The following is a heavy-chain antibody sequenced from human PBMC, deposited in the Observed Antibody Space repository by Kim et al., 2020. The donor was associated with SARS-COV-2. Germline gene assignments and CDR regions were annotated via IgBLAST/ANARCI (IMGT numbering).Heavy chain of an antibody. CDR3: ARPSFCADDICPYYDY. D-gene: IGHD2-8*01. J-gene: IGHJ4*02. CDR2: VNAGNGDT. CDR1: GYTFTKYG. V-gene: IGHV1-3*01. Sequence: ASVKVSCKASGYTFTKYGVHWVRQATGQSLEWMGWVNAGNGDTHYSPKFQDRVTITRDTSATTAYMELSSLRSEDTAVYYCARPSFCADDICPYYDYWGQGTLVTVSS.